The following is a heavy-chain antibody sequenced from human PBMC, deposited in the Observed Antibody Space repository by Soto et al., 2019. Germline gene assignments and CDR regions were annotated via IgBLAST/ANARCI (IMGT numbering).Heavy chain of an antibody. V-gene: IGHV4-31*03. Sequence: SETLSLTCTVSGGSISSGGYYWSWIRQHPGKGLEWIGYIYYSGSTYYNPSLKSRVTISVDTSKNQFSLKLSSVTAADTAVYYCARSYCSSTSCWTPFDYWGQGTLVTVSS. D-gene: IGHD2-2*01. CDR2: IYYSGST. CDR1: GGSISSGGYY. CDR3: ARSYCSSTSCWTPFDY. J-gene: IGHJ4*02.